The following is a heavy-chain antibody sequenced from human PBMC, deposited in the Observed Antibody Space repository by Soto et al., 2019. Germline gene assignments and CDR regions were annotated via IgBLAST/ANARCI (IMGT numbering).Heavy chain of an antibody. J-gene: IGHJ4*02. CDR3: ARDIRQGRATVTTGDY. CDR1: GFTFSSYS. D-gene: IGHD4-17*01. V-gene: IGHV3-48*01. CDR2: ISSSSSTI. Sequence: GGSLRLSCAASGFTFSSYSMNWVRQAPGKGLEWVSYISSSSSTIYYADSVKGRFTISRDNAKNSLYLQMNSLRAEDTAVYYCARDIRQGRATVTTGDYWGQGTLVTVSS.